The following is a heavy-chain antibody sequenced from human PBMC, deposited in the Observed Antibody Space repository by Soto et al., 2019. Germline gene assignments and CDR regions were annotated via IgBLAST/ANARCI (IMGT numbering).Heavy chain of an antibody. CDR1: GFTFSSYW. J-gene: IGHJ3*02. CDR2: IKQDGSGK. CDR3: ARVDRGDAFDI. V-gene: IGHV3-7*01. Sequence: GGSLRLSCAASGFTFSSYWMSWVRQAPGKGLEWVANIKQDGSGKYYVDSVKGRFTISRDNAKNSLDLQMNSLRAEDTAVYYCARVDRGDAFDIWGQGTMVTVSS.